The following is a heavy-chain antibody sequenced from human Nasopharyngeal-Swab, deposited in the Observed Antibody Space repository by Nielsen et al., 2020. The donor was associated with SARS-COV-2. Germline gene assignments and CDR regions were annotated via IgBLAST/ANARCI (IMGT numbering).Heavy chain of an antibody. Sequence: LRLSCTVSGGSISSGGYYWSWIRQHSGKGLEWIGYIYYSGSTYYNPSLKSRVTISVDTSKNQFSLKLSSVTAADTAVYYCASLPRIAAAGTGNDYWGQGTLVTVSS. CDR2: IYYSGST. CDR3: ASLPRIAAAGTGNDY. D-gene: IGHD6-13*01. CDR1: GGSISSGGYY. J-gene: IGHJ4*02. V-gene: IGHV4-31*03.